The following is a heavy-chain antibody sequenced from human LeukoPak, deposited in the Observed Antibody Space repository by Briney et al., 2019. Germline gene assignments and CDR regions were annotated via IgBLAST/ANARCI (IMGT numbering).Heavy chain of an antibody. Sequence: SETLSLTCTVSGGSISSSSYYWGWIRQPPGKGLEWIGSIYYSGSTYYNPSLKSRVTISVDTSKNQFSLKLSSVTAADTAVYYCAGDGDIVGAQIDYWGQGTLVTVSS. CDR1: GGSISSSSYY. D-gene: IGHD1-26*01. V-gene: IGHV4-39*07. J-gene: IGHJ4*02. CDR3: AGDGDIVGAQIDY. CDR2: IYYSGST.